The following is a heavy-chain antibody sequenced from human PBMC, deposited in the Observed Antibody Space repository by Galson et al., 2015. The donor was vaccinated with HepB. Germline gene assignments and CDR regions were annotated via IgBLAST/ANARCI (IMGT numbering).Heavy chain of an antibody. D-gene: IGHD2-21*02. J-gene: IGHJ5*02. CDR1: GFTFDDYA. V-gene: IGHV3-9*01. CDR3: AKGIYPSVVVTATRNPNWFDP. Sequence: SLRLSCAASGFTFDDYAMHWVRQAPGKGLEWVSGISWNSGSIGYADSVKGRFTISRDNAKNSLYLQMNSLRAEDTALYYCAKGIYPSVVVTATRNPNWFDPWGQGTLVTVSS. CDR2: ISWNSGSI.